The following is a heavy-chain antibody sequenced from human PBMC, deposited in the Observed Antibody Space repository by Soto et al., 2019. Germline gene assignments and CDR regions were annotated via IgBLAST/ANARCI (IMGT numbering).Heavy chain of an antibody. D-gene: IGHD4-17*01. J-gene: IGHJ6*02. CDR3: AKDNYGDLLYYYYGMDA. V-gene: IGHV3-30*18. Sequence: PGVSLRLSCAASGITFSSYGMHWVRQAPGKGLEWVAVISFDGSNKYYADSVKGRFTISRDNSKNTLYLQMNSLRAEDTAVYYCAKDNYGDLLYYYYGMDAWGHGTKVTVSS. CDR2: ISFDGSNK. CDR1: GITFSSYG.